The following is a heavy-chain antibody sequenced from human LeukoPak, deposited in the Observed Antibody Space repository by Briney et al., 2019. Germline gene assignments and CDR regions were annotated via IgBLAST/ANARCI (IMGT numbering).Heavy chain of an antibody. V-gene: IGHV3-48*04. J-gene: IGHJ4*02. CDR1: GFTFSGYS. D-gene: IGHD2-2*01. CDR2: ISSSGSTK. CDR3: ARDNRGRTPEIDY. Sequence: PGGSLRLSCAASGFTFSGYSMNWVRQAPGKGLEWVSYISSSGSTKYYADSVKGRFTISRDNAKSSLYLQMNSLRAEDTAVYYCARDNRGRTPEIDYWGQGTLVTVSS.